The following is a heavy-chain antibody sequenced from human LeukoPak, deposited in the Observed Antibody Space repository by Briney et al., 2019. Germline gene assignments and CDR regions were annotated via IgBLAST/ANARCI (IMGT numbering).Heavy chain of an antibody. V-gene: IGHV3-30*02. D-gene: IGHD3-22*01. CDR3: ARDSVHGYYDSSGYSALVDY. J-gene: IGHJ4*02. CDR1: GFTFSSYG. CDR2: IRYDGSIK. Sequence: PGGSLRLSCAASGFTFSSYGMHWVRQAPGKGLEWVAFIRYDGSIKYYADSVKGRFTISRDNSKNTLYLQMNSLRVEDTAVYYCARDSVHGYYDSSGYSALVDYWGQGTLVTVSS.